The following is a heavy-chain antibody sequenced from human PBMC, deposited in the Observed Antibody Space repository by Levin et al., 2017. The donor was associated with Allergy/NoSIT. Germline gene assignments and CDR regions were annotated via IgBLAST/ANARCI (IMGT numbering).Heavy chain of an antibody. Sequence: GASVKVSCAASGFTVSSNYMSWVRQAPGKGLEWVSVIYSGGSTYYADSVKGRFTISRDNSKNTLYLQMNSLRAEDTAVYYCARGPKGGATYYWGQGTLVTVSS. J-gene: IGHJ4*02. D-gene: IGHD1-26*01. CDR1: GFTVSSNY. CDR2: IYSGGST. V-gene: IGHV3-53*01. CDR3: ARGPKGGATYY.